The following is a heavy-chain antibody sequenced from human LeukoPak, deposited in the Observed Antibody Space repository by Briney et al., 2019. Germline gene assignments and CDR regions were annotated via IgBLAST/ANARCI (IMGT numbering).Heavy chain of an antibody. CDR1: GASINTSNFY. J-gene: IGHJ5*02. CDR2: IYYTGRT. Sequence: SETLSLTCSVSGASINTSNFYWAWVRQPPGKGLESIGSIYYTGRTYSNASLNSRVAISVDTSKNQFSLKLSSVTAADTAVYYCARQGSMTRGGYWLDPWGQGTLVIVSS. CDR3: ARQGSMTRGGYWLDP. D-gene: IGHD3-10*01. V-gene: IGHV4-39*01.